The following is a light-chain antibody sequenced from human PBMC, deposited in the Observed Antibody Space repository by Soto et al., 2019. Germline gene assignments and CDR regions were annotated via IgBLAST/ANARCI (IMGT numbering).Light chain of an antibody. CDR2: RNN. Sequence: QSVLTQPPSASGTPGQRVTISCSGRSSNIGSDYVYWYQQFPGPAPKLLIYRNNQRPSWVPDRFSGSKAGNSASLASSGLRSEDEADYYCAAWDDSLSGYVFGTGTKPTVL. J-gene: IGLJ1*01. V-gene: IGLV1-47*01. CDR3: AAWDDSLSGYV. CDR1: SSNIGSDY.